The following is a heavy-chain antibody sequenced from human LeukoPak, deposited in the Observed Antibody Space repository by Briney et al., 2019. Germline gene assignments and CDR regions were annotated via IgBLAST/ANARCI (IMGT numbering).Heavy chain of an antibody. CDR2: ISNSGGRT. J-gene: IGHJ4*02. D-gene: IGHD5-12*01. CDR1: GFTFSSYA. CDR3: AKSYNGYESKPDY. Sequence: GGSLRLSCAASGFTFSSYAMSWVRQAPGKGLEWASSISNSGGRTFYTDSVKGRFTISRDNSKITLYLQMNSLRAEDTAVYYCAKSYNGYESKPDYWGQGTLVTVSS. V-gene: IGHV3-23*01.